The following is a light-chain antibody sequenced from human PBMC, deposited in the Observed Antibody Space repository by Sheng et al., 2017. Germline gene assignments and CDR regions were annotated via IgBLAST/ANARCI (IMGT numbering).Light chain of an antibody. J-gene: IGKJ1*01. V-gene: IGKV1-5*03. CDR3: QQYETYSRT. CDR2: KAS. Sequence: DIQMTQSPSTLSASVGDRVTITCRASQSINSWLAWYQQKPGKAPKLLIFKASNLEGGVPSRFSGSGSGTEFSLTINGLQPDDFATYYCQQYETYSRTFGQGTKV. CDR1: QSINSW.